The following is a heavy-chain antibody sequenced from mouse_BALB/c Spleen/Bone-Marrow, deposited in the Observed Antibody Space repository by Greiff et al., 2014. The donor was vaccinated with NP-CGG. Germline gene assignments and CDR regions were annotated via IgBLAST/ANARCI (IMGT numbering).Heavy chain of an antibody. CDR2: ISNGGVTT. V-gene: IGHV5-12-2*01. CDR1: GFTFSSYT. J-gene: IGHJ2*01. CDR3: ARPYYGNYGYFDY. D-gene: IGHD2-10*01. Sequence: EVKLVESGGGLVQPGGSLKLSCAASGFTFSSYTMSWVRQTPEKRLEWVAHISNGGVTTYYPDTVKGRFTISRDNAKNTLYLQMSSLKSEDTAMYYCARPYYGNYGYFDYWGQGTTLTVSS.